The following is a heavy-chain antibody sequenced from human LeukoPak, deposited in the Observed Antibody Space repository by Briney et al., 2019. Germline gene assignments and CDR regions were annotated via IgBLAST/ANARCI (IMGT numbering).Heavy chain of an antibody. D-gene: IGHD1-14*01. CDR1: GFTFTDYY. J-gene: IGHJ4*02. V-gene: IGHV3-7*01. CDR2: INQDGSTK. Sequence: PGGTLRLSXAASGFTFTDYYISWVRQAPGKGLEWVASINQDGSTKIYVNSAKGRFTISRDNAKESVYLQMDSLTADDTAVYYCARSLWPEDSWGQGTQVTVSS. CDR3: ARSLWPEDS.